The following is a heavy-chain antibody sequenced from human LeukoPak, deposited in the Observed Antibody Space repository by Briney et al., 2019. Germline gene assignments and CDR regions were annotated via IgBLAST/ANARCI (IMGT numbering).Heavy chain of an antibody. J-gene: IGHJ4*02. V-gene: IGHV3-30*04. Sequence: PGRSLRLSCAASGFTFSSYAMHWVRQAPGKGLEWVAFISYDGSDEDYADSVKGRFSISRDNSKNTLYLQMNSLRSEDTALYYCAKDQCSSAAWLSCRYDYWGQGTLVTVSS. CDR3: AKDQCSSAAWLSCRYDY. D-gene: IGHD6-19*01. CDR1: GFTFSSYA. CDR2: ISYDGSDE.